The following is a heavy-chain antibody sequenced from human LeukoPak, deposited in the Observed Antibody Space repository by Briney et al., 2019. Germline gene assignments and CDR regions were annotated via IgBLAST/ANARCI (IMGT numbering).Heavy chain of an antibody. D-gene: IGHD1-1*01. CDR3: AREGVGWNPRHY. J-gene: IGHJ4*02. V-gene: IGHV1-69*04. CDR1: GGTFSSYA. CDR2: IIPILGIA. Sequence: SVKVSCKASGGTFSSYAISWVRQAPGQGLEWMGRIIPILGIANYAQKFQGRVTITADKSTSTAYMELSSLRSEDTAVYYCAREGVGWNPRHYWGQGTLVTVSS.